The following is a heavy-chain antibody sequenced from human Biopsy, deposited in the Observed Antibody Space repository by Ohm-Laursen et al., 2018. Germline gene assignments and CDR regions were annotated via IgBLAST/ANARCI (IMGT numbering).Heavy chain of an antibody. V-gene: IGHV4-39*01. CDR1: GGSISSSTTYY. CDR2: IYNTETT. J-gene: IGHJ5*02. CDR3: ARHPTGFWFDP. Sequence: SETLSLTCAVSGGSISSSTTYYWAWLRQPPGKGLEWIGDIYNTETTFYNPSLKSLVTISVDTSTNQFSLKVSSVTVADTALYFCARHPTGFWFDPWGHGTLVTVSS.